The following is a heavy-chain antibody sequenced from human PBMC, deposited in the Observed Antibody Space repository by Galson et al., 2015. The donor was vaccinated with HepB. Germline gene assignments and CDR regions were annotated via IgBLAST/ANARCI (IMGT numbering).Heavy chain of an antibody. J-gene: IGHJ4*02. CDR2: VNPSNGNT. D-gene: IGHD3-10*01. CDR1: GYNFDSYV. CDR3: ARGSVDLWY. Sequence: SVKVSCKASGYNFDSYVISWLRQAPGQGLEWMGWVNPSNGNTKYGHKFAGRVIMTTDTATGTGYMELRTLRYDDTAVYYCARGSVDLWYWGQGTQVTVSP. V-gene: IGHV1-18*01.